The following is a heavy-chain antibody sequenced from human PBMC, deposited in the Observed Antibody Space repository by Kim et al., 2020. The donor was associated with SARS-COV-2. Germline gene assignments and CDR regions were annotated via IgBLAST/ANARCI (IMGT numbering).Heavy chain of an antibody. Sequence: ASVKVSCKASGYTFTSYGISWVRQAPGQGLEWMGWISAYNGNTNYAQKLQGRVTMTTDTSTSTAYMELRSLRSDDTAVYYCARLRGYGSGYYYYGMDVWGQGTTVTVSS. CDR2: ISAYNGNT. CDR3: ARLRGYGSGYYYYGMDV. D-gene: IGHD3-10*01. J-gene: IGHJ6*02. V-gene: IGHV1-18*04. CDR1: GYTFTSYG.